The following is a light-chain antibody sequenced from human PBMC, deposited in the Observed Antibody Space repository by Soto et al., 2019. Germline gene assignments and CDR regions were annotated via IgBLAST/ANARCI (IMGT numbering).Light chain of an antibody. CDR3: QQYYRTPPYT. V-gene: IGKV4-1*01. Sequence: DIVMTQSPDSLAVSLGERATINCKSSQSVLYSSNNKNYVAWYQQKPGQPPKLLIYWAATRESGVPDRFSGSGSGTDFTLTISSLQAEDVAVYYCQQYYRTPPYTFGQGTKLEIK. J-gene: IGKJ2*01. CDR1: QSVLYSSNNKNY. CDR2: WAA.